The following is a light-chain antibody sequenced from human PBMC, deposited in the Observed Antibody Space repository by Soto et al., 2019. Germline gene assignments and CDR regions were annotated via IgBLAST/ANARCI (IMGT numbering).Light chain of an antibody. V-gene: IGKV1-5*01. CDR2: DAS. J-gene: IGKJ4*01. CDR3: QQLRMYPST. Sequence: DIQMTQSPSTLSASVGDRVTITCRASQSISSWLAWYQQKPGKPPKLLIYDASNLQTGVPSRFSGSGSGTDFALTITSLQAEDFATYYCQQLRMYPSTFGGGTKVDIK. CDR1: QSISSW.